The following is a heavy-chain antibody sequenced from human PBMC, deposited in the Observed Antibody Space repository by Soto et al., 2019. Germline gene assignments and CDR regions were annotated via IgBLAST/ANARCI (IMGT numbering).Heavy chain of an antibody. V-gene: IGHV3-11*01. D-gene: IGHD3-10*01. Sequence: PVGSLRLSCAASGFTFSDYYMTWIRQAPGKGLEWVSYISSSGTGIYYPDSVKGRFTISRDNAKNSLYLQMSSLRAEDTAVYYCARAYYDAFDIWGQGTLVTVSS. CDR3: ARAYYDAFDI. CDR2: ISSSGTGI. CDR1: GFTFSDYY. J-gene: IGHJ3*02.